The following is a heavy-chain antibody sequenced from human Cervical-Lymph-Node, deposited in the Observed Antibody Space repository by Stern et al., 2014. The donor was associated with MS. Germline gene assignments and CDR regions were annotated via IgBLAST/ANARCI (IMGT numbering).Heavy chain of an antibody. V-gene: IGHV4-59*08. Sequence: QVQLVESGPGLVKPSETLSLTCAVSGGSISSRYWGWIRQPPGKGLEWIGLIYHSGDTTYNPALTSPVPTSLDTSKNKFSLKGTSGTAADTAVYYCARLSTAVDFWGQGTLVTVSS. J-gene: IGHJ4*02. CDR3: ARLSTAVDF. CDR1: GGSISSRY. CDR2: IYHSGDT.